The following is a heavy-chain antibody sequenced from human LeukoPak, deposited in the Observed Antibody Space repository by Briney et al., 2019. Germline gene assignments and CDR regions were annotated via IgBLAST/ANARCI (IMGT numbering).Heavy chain of an antibody. D-gene: IGHD5-12*01. CDR3: ATFPCDWGYSGYDSL. V-gene: IGHV3-7*01. CDR2: INQDGSER. CDR1: GFTLSSYW. J-gene: IGHJ4*02. Sequence: GGSLRLSCTASGFTLSSYWMIWVRQAPGKGLECVANINQDGSERYYVDSVKGRFTISRENAKNLLYLQMSSLRAEDTAVYYCATFPCDWGYSGYDSLWGQGTLVTVSS.